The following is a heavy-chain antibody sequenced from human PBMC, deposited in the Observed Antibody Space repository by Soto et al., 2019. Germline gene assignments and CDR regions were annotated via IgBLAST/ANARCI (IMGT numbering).Heavy chain of an antibody. CDR3: ARALMTTGFDP. V-gene: IGHV3-33*01. J-gene: IGHJ5*02. D-gene: IGHD4-4*01. CDR2: IWHDGSNK. Sequence: QVQLVESGGGVVQPGRSLRLSCAASGFTFSSYGMHWVRQAPGKGLEWVAVIWHDGSNKYYADSVKGRFTISRDNSKNTLYLQMKSLRAEDTAVYYCARALMTTGFDPWGQGTLVTVSS. CDR1: GFTFSSYG.